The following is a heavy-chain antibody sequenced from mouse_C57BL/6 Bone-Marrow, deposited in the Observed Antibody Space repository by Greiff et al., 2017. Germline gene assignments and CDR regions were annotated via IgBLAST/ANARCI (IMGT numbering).Heavy chain of an antibody. CDR2: ISDGGSYT. V-gene: IGHV5-4*01. CDR1: GFTFSSYA. CDR3: ARDREEGDY. Sequence: DVHLVESGGGLVKPGGSLKLSCAASGFTFSSYAMSWVRQTPEKRLEWVATISDGGSYTYYPDNVKGRFTIYRDNAKNNLYLQMSHLKSEDTAMYYSARDREEGDYWGQGTTLTVSS. J-gene: IGHJ2*01.